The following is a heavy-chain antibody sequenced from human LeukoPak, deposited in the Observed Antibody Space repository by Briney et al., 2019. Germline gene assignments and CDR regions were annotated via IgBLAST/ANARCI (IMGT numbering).Heavy chain of an antibody. Sequence: PSETLSLTCTVSGGSISSSSYYWGWIRQPPGKGLEWIGSIYYSGSTYYNPSLKSRVTISVDTSKNQFSLKLSSVTAADTAVYYCACRIAVAGTLFDYWGQGTLVTVSP. J-gene: IGHJ4*02. V-gene: IGHV4-39*01. CDR2: IYYSGST. D-gene: IGHD6-19*01. CDR1: GGSISSSSYY. CDR3: ACRIAVAGTLFDY.